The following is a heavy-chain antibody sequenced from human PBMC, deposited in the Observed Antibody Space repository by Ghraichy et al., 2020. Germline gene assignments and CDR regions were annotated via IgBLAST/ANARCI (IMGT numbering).Heavy chain of an antibody. Sequence: ASVKVSCKASGYTFTSYYMHWVRQAPGQGLEWMGIINPSSGSTVYAQRFQDRLTMTRDTSTSTVYMELSSLRSDDTAVYYCARGSSSYYDFWSGYNYFDYWGQGTLVTVSS. V-gene: IGHV1-46*01. CDR2: INPSSGST. D-gene: IGHD3-3*01. CDR3: ARGSSSYYDFWSGYNYFDY. J-gene: IGHJ4*02. CDR1: GYTFTSYY.